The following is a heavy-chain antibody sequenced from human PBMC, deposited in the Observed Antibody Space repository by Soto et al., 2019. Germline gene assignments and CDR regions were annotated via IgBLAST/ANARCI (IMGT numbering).Heavy chain of an antibody. CDR2: IYWDDSK. J-gene: IGHJ4*02. D-gene: IGHD4-17*01. CDR1: GFSLSTSGVG. CDR3: PHKGYGDYPLDY. Sequence: QITLKESGPSLVKPTQTLTLTCTFSGFSLSTSGVGVGWIRQPPGKALEWLAVIYWDDSKHYSLSLESRLTIPKDTSKNQVVLTMTTMDPVDTATYYCPHKGYGDYPLDYWGQGTLVTVSS. V-gene: IGHV2-5*02.